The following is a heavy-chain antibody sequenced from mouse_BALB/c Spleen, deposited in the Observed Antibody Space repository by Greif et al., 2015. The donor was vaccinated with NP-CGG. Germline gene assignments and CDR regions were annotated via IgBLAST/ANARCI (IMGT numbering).Heavy chain of an antibody. D-gene: IGHD1-1*01. V-gene: IGHV10-1*02. CDR1: GFTFNTYA. CDR2: IRSKSNNYAT. Sequence: DVMLVESGGGLVQPKGSLKLSCAASGFTFNTYAMNWVRQAPGKGLEWVARIRSKSNNYATYYADSVKDRFTISRDDSQSMLYLQMNNLKTEDTAMYYCVRHEGDYGSSYGFAYWGQGTLVTVSA. CDR3: VRHEGDYGSSYGFAY. J-gene: IGHJ3*01.